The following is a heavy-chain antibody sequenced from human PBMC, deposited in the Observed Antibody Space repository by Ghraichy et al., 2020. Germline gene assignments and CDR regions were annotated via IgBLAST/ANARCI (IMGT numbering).Heavy chain of an antibody. Sequence: SETLSLTCTVSGGSISSSSYYWGWIRQPPGKGLEWIGSIYYSGSTYYNPSLKSRVTISVDTSKNQFSLKLSSVTAADTAVYYCARAVGGGAFDYWGQGTLVTVSS. CDR3: ARAVGGGAFDY. CDR2: IYYSGST. J-gene: IGHJ4*02. D-gene: IGHD3-16*01. V-gene: IGHV4-39*07. CDR1: GGSISSSSYY.